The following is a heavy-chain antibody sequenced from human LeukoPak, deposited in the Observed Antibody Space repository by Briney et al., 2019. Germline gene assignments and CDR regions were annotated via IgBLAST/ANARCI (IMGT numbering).Heavy chain of an antibody. Sequence: TLSLTCTVSGGSISSGSYYWSWIRQPAGKGLEWIGRSYTRGSTNYNPSLKSRVTISVDTSKNQFSLKLSSVTAADTAVYYCARDLPYDFRSDYWGQGTLVTVSS. V-gene: IGHV4-61*02. CDR3: ARDLPYDFRSDY. CDR2: SYTRGST. CDR1: GGSISSGSYY. J-gene: IGHJ4*02. D-gene: IGHD3-3*01.